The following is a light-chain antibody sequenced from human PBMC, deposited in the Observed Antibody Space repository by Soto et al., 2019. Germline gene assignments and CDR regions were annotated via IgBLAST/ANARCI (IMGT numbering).Light chain of an antibody. CDR1: QNIGTW. CDR2: KAS. J-gene: IGKJ1*01. V-gene: IGKV1-5*03. Sequence: DLQMTQSPSTLSASVGDRVTITCRASQNIGTWLAWYQQKPGKAPNLLIYKASSLESGVPSRFSGSGSGTEFTLTISSLQPDDFATYYCQQYHSYWTFGQGTKVEIK. CDR3: QQYHSYWT.